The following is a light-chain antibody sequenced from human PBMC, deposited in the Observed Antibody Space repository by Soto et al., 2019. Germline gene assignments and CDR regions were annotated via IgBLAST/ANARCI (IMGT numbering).Light chain of an antibody. Sequence: AIQVTQSPPSLSASVGDRVIITCRASQDISVAVGWLQQRPGHAPNLLIYAPSTLHTGVPSTFTGGGSGTDFTLTINDLQPEDVATYFCLQDDDFPYTFGQGTKLEI. V-gene: IGKV1-6*01. CDR2: APS. J-gene: IGKJ2*01. CDR1: QDISVA. CDR3: LQDDDFPYT.